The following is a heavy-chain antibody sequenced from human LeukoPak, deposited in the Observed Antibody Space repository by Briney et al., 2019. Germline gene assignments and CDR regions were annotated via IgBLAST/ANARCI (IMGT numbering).Heavy chain of an antibody. V-gene: IGHV4-4*02. J-gene: IGHJ4*02. CDR3: ARVRYNWNRDFDY. CDR2: MFHSGST. Sequence: SETPSLTCAVSGGSISSSNWWSWVRQPPGKGLEWIGSMFHSGSTYYNPSLKSRVTMSVDTSKNQFSLKLSSVTAADTAVYYCARVRYNWNRDFDYWGQGTLVTVSS. D-gene: IGHD1-20*01. CDR1: GGSISSSNW.